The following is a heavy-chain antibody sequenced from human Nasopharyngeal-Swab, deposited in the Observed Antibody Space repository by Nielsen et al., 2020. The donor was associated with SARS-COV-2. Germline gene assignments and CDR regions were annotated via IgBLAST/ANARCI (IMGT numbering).Heavy chain of an antibody. CDR3: AASQWGEYFDY. Sequence: ASVKVSCKVSGSPLTEISMHWVRQAHGRGLEWMGGFDPEDGETIYAQKFQGRVTMTEDTSIDTAYMELRSLRSEDTAVYYCAASQWGEYFDYWGQGTLVSVSS. V-gene: IGHV1-24*01. J-gene: IGHJ4*02. CDR1: GSPLTEIS. D-gene: IGHD3-16*01. CDR2: FDPEDGET.